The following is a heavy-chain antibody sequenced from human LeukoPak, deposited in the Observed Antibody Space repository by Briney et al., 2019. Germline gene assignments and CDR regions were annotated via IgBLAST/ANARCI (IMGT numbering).Heavy chain of an antibody. J-gene: IGHJ3*02. CDR3: VRDPPTDAFDI. Sequence: GGSLRLSCAASGFTFSSYWMSWVRQAPGKGLEWVANIKQDGSEKYYVDSVKGRFTISRDNAKNSLYLQMNSLRAEDTAVYYCVRDPPTDAFDIWGQGTMVTVSS. CDR1: GFTFSSYW. CDR2: IKQDGSEK. V-gene: IGHV3-7*04.